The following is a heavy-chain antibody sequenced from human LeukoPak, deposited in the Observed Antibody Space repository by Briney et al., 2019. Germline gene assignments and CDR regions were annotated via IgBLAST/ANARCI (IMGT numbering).Heavy chain of an antibody. CDR1: GGSISSYY. CDR3: ARGMDSSGYYALDY. CDR2: IYTSGST. J-gene: IGHJ4*02. V-gene: IGHV4-4*07. D-gene: IGHD3-22*01. Sequence: SETLSLTSTVSGGSISSYYWSWIRQPAGKGLEWIGRIYTSGSTNYNPSLKSRVTMSVDTSKNQFSLKLSSVTAADTAVYYCARGMDSSGYYALDYWGQGTLVTVSS.